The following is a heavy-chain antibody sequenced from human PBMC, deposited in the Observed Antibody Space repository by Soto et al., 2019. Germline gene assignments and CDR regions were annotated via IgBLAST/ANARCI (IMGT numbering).Heavy chain of an antibody. CDR3: AGEVNGGCCYGES. V-gene: IGHV3-21*01. Sequence: GRSLRLSCEAPGFTFRRYTINWVRQAPGKGLEWVSSISVTSTYIYYADSLKGRFTISRANAKNSLYLQMNSLRAEGTSEHSCAGEVNGGCCYGESWGRGTRVTDS. J-gene: IGHJ4*02. D-gene: IGHD4-17*01. CDR2: ISVTSTYI. CDR1: GFTFRRYT.